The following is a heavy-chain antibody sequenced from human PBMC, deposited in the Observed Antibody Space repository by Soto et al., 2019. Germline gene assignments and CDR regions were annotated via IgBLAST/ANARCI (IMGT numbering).Heavy chain of an antibody. Sequence: ASVKVSCKASGYTFTGYYMHWVRQAPGQGLEWMGWINPNSGGTNYAQKFQGWVTMTRDTSISTAYMELSRLRSDDTAVYYCARDPLVATGAPDYYYYGMDVWGQGTKVTVSS. CDR2: INPNSGGT. CDR1: GYTFTGYY. D-gene: IGHD5-12*01. J-gene: IGHJ6*02. V-gene: IGHV1-2*04. CDR3: ARDPLVATGAPDYYYYGMDV.